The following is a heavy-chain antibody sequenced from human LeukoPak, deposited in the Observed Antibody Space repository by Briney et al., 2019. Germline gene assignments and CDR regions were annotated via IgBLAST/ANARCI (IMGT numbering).Heavy chain of an antibody. CDR1: GYTFTSYY. V-gene: IGHV1-46*01. J-gene: IGHJ5*02. Sequence: ASVRVSCKASGYTFTSYYMHWVRQAPGQGLEWRGVINPSGGSTSYAQKFQGRVTMNRDMSPSTVYMELSSLRSEDTAVYYCARDNGITIFGVVRHGWFDPWGQGTLVTVSS. CDR3: ARDNGITIFGVVRHGWFDP. CDR2: INPSGGST. D-gene: IGHD3-3*01.